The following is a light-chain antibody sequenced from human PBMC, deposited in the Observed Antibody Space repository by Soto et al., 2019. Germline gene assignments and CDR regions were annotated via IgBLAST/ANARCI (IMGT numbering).Light chain of an antibody. V-gene: IGKV3-15*01. CDR1: QSVSSN. CDR2: GAS. J-gene: IGKJ1*01. CDR3: HQYNNWPRT. Sequence: EIVMTQSPATLSVSPGERATLSCRASQSVSSNLAWYQQKPCQAARLLIYGASTRATGIPARVRGSGSGTEFTLPCSRLQSEDFAVYYCHQYNNWPRTFGQGNKVEI.